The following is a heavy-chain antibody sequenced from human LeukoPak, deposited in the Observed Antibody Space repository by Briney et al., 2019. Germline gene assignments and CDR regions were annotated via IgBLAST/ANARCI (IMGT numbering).Heavy chain of an antibody. D-gene: IGHD3-3*01. CDR2: IYYSGST. Sequence: SETLSLTCTVSGSSISSYYWSWIRQPPGKGLEWIGYIYYSGSTNYNPSLKSRVTISVDTSKNQFSLKLSSVTAADTAVYYCASLDDFWSGYPKVGYFDYWGQGTLVTVSS. J-gene: IGHJ4*02. CDR1: GSSISSYY. V-gene: IGHV4-59*01. CDR3: ASLDDFWSGYPKVGYFDY.